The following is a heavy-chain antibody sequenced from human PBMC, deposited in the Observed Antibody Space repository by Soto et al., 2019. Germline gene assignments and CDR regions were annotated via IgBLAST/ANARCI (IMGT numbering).Heavy chain of an antibody. CDR3: ARDSGAKLSSS. V-gene: IGHV1-69*13. Sequence: SVKVSCRASGGTFSSYRINWVRQAPGQGLEWVGGIVPIYRTADYAQKFQGRVAITADESARTAYMELRSLKSQDTAVYYCARDSGAKLSSSWGQGTLVTVSS. J-gene: IGHJ4*02. D-gene: IGHD6-13*01. CDR2: IVPIYRTA. CDR1: GGTFSSYR.